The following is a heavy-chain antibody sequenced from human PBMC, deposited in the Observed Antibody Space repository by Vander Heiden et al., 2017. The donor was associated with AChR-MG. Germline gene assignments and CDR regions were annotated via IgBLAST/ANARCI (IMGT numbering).Heavy chain of an antibody. J-gene: IGHJ6*02. D-gene: IGHD6-6*01. Sequence: QVTLRESGPALVKPTQTLTLTCTFSGFSLSTSGMCVSWIRQPPGKALEWLALIDWDDDKYYSTSLKTRLTISKDTSKNQVVLTMTNMDPVDTATYYCARSIAARRYYYYYGMDVWGQGTTVTVSS. V-gene: IGHV2-70*01. CDR3: ARSIAARRYYYYYGMDV. CDR1: GFSLSTSGMC. CDR2: IDWDDDK.